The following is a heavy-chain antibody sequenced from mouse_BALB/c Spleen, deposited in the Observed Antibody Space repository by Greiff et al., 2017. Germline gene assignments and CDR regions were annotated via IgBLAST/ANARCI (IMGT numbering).Heavy chain of an antibody. CDR3: ALLRRGYAMDY. V-gene: IGHV14-3*02. J-gene: IGHJ4*01. CDR2: IDPENGNT. D-gene: IGHD2-12*01. Sequence: EVQLQQSGAELVKPGASVKLSCTASGFNIKDTYMHWVKQRPEQGLEWIGRIDPENGNTKYDPKFQGKATITADTSSNTAYLQLSSLTSEDTAVYYCALLRRGYAMDYWGQGTSVTVSS. CDR1: GFNIKDTY.